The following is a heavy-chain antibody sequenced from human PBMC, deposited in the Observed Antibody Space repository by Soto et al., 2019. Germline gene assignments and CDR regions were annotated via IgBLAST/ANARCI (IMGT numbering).Heavy chain of an antibody. V-gene: IGHV4-30-2*01. CDR3: ARDRFGTFDY. CDR2: IYHSGST. J-gene: IGHJ4*02. Sequence: SETLSLTCAVSGGSISSGGYSWSWIRQPPGKGLEWIGYIYHSGSTYYSPSLKSRVTISVDRSKNQFSLKLSPVTAADTAVYYCARDRFGTFDYWGQGTLVTVSS. D-gene: IGHD1-1*01. CDR1: GGSISSGGYS.